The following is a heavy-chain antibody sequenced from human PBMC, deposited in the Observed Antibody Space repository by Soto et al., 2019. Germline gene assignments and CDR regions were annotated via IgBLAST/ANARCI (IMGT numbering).Heavy chain of an antibody. V-gene: IGHV3-7*01. CDR3: AREYTAWPLAYGLDV. CDR1: GFTLRSYW. D-gene: IGHD2-2*02. CDR2: IKTDASEK. Sequence: GGSLRLSCAASGFTLRSYWMSWVRQAPGKGLEWLATIKTDASEKKYVDSVKGRFTVFRDNAKNSLYLQMDSLRAEDTAVYYCAREYTAWPLAYGLDVWGQGTTVTVSS. J-gene: IGHJ6*02.